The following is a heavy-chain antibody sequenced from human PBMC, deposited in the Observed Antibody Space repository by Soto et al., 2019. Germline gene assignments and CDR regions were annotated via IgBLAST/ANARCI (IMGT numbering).Heavy chain of an antibody. CDR3: ASLLAYCGGHCYQDY. CDR1: GGSISSGDYY. Sequence: SEALSLTCTVSGGSISSGDYYWSWIRQPPGKGLEWIVYIYYSGSTYYNPSLKSRVTISVDTSKNQSSLKLSSVTAADTAVYYCASLLAYCGGHCYQDYWGQRTLVPVSS. D-gene: IGHD2-21*02. CDR2: IYYSGST. V-gene: IGHV4-30-4*01. J-gene: IGHJ4*02.